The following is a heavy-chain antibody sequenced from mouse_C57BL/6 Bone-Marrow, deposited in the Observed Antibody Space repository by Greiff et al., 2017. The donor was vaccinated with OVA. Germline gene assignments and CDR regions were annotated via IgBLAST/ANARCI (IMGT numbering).Heavy chain of an antibody. CDR1: GYTFTSYT. J-gene: IGHJ2*01. CDR2: INPSSGYT. V-gene: IGHV1-4*01. Sequence: VQLQQSGAELARPGASVKMSCKASGYTFTSYTMHWVKQRPGQGLEWIGYINPSSGYTKYNQKFKDKATLTADKSSSTAYMKLSSLTSEDSAVYYCASLYDGYYDYFDYWGQGTTLTVSS. D-gene: IGHD2-3*01. CDR3: ASLYDGYYDYFDY.